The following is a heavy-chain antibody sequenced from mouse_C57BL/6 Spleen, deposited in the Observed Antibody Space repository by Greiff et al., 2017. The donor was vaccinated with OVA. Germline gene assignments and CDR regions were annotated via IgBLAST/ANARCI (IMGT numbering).Heavy chain of an antibody. V-gene: IGHV1-26*01. J-gene: IGHJ2*01. CDR3: ARQGRRDYFDY. CDR2: INPNNGGT. Sequence: VQLQQSGPELVKPGASVKISCKASGYTFTDYYMNWVKQSHGKSLEWIGDINPNNGGTSYNQKFKGKATLTVDKSSSTAYMELRSLTSEDSAVYYCARQGRRDYFDYWGQGTTLTVSS. CDR1: GYTFTDYY.